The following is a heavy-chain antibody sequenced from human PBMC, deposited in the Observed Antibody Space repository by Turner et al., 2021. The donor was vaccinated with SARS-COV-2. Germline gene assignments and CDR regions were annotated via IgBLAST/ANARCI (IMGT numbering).Heavy chain of an antibody. CDR1: GFTFSSYW. CDR2: IMQDGSEK. CDR3: ARLSWGFGEGFDY. J-gene: IGHJ4*02. V-gene: IGHV3-7*01. Sequence: EVQLVESGGGLVQPGGSLRLSCAASGFTFSSYWMSWVRQAPGKGLEWVANIMQDGSEKYYVDSVKGRFTISRDNAKNSLYLQMNSLRAEDTAVYYCARLSWGFGEGFDYWGQGTLVTVSS. D-gene: IGHD3-16*01.